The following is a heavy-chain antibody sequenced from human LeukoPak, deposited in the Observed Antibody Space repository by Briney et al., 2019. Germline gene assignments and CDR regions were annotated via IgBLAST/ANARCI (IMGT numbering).Heavy chain of an antibody. D-gene: IGHD3-10*01. V-gene: IGHV3-21*01. CDR2: IGSSSSYI. Sequence: GGSLRLSCAASGFTFSGYTMNWVRQAPGKGLGWVSSIGSSSSYIFDADSVKGRFTISSDNAKKSLYLQMNSLRAEDTAVYYCARGRNDYGSGSYYQSYHFDYWGQGTLVTVSS. J-gene: IGHJ4*02. CDR1: GFTFSGYT. CDR3: ARGRNDYGSGSYYQSYHFDY.